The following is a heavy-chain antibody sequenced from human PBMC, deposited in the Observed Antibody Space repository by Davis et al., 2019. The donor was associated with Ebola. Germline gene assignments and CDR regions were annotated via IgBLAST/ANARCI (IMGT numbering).Heavy chain of an antibody. J-gene: IGHJ6*02. CDR2: ISAYNGNT. V-gene: IGHV1-18*01. CDR1: GYTFTSYG. Sequence: ASVKVSCKASGYTFTSYGISWVRQAPGQGLEWMGWISAYNGNTNYAQKLQGRVTMTTDTSTSTAYMELRSLRSDDTAVYYCARDPGTHTIFGVVIANYYYGMDVWGQGTTVTVSS. D-gene: IGHD3-3*01. CDR3: ARDPGTHTIFGVVIANYYYGMDV.